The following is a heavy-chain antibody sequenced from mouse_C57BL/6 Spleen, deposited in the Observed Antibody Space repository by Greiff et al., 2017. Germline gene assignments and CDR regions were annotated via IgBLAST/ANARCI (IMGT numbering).Heavy chain of an antibody. V-gene: IGHV2-2*01. CDR3: ARGGNYAMDY. J-gene: IGHJ4*01. Sequence: VKLMESGPGLVQPSQSLSITCTVSGFSLTSYGVHWVRQSPGKGLEWLGVIWSGGSTDYNAAFISRLGISKDNSKSQVFVKMNSLQADDTAIYYCARGGNYAMDYWGQGTSVTVSS. CDR2: IWSGGST. CDR1: GFSLTSYG.